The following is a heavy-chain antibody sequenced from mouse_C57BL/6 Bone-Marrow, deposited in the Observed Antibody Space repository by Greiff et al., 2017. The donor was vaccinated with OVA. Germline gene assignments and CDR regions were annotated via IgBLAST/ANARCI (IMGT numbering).Heavy chain of an antibody. D-gene: IGHD1-2*01. Sequence: VQLQQSGAELVRPGASVKLSCTASGFNIKDDYMHWVKQRPEQGLEWIGWIDPENGDTEYASKFQGKATITADTSSNTAYLQLSSLTSEDTAVYDCTWGLRRLYFDYWGQGTTLTVSS. CDR1: GFNIKDDY. CDR3: TWGLRRLYFDY. V-gene: IGHV14-4*01. CDR2: IDPENGDT. J-gene: IGHJ2*01.